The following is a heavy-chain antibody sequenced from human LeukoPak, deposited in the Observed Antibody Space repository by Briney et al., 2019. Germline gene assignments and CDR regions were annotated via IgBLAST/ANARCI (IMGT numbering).Heavy chain of an antibody. CDR1: GGSFSRYY. Sequence: PSETLSPTCAVYGGSFSRYYWNWIRQPPGKGLEWIGEINHSGSTNYNPSLKSRVTISVDTSKNQFSLKVNSVIAADTAVYYCARGDVDPYVFDIWGQGTMVTVSS. V-gene: IGHV4-34*01. D-gene: IGHD3-10*02. J-gene: IGHJ3*02. CDR2: INHSGST. CDR3: ARGDVDPYVFDI.